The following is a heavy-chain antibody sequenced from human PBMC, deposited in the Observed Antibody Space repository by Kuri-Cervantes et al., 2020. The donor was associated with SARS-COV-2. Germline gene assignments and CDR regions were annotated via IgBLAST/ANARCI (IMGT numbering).Heavy chain of an antibody. J-gene: IGHJ4*02. CDR3: ARDYYDSSYFDY. CDR1: GGSISSHY. V-gene: IGHV4-59*11. CDR2: IYYSGST. Sequence: SETLSLTCTVSGGSISSHYWSWIRQPPGKGLEWIGYIYYSGSTNYNPSLKSRVTISVDTSKNQFSLKLSSVTAADTAVYYYARDYYDSSYFDYWGQGTLVTVSS. D-gene: IGHD3-22*01.